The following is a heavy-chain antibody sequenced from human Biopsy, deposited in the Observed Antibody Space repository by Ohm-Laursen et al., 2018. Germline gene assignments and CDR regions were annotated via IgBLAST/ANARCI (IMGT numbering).Heavy chain of an antibody. D-gene: IGHD1-26*01. J-gene: IGHJ4*02. CDR1: GFSLTNGGLS. CDR2: IYGDDNR. Sequence: TQTLTLTSSFSGFSLTNGGLSVGWIRQSPGRALEWLGLIYGDDNRRYSPSLKSRLLITKDTSKNQVVLTLTNVDPVDTGTYYCAHRQKWTFDFWGQGTLVTVSS. V-gene: IGHV2-5*02. CDR3: AHRQKWTFDF.